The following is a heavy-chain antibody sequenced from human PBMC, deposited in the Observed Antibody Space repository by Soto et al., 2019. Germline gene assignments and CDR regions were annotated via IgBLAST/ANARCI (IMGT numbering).Heavy chain of an antibody. V-gene: IGHV1-18*01. J-gene: IGHJ5*02. D-gene: IGHD2-2*01. CDR3: ARARSIVLVPAAYYNWFDP. CDR1: GYTFTNFG. Sequence: ASVKVSCKASGYTFTNFGISWVRQAPGQGLEWMGWISAYNGNTNYAQNFQGRVTMTTDTSTSTAYMELRSLRSDDTAVYYCARARSIVLVPAAYYNWFDPWGQGTLVTVSS. CDR2: ISAYNGNT.